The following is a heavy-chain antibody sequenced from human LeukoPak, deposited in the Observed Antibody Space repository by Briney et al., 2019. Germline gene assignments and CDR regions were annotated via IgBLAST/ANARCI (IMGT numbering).Heavy chain of an antibody. CDR1: GGSISSSNW. D-gene: IGHD1-26*01. V-gene: IGHV4-4*02. CDR3: ARDGGGSYSTFDY. Sequence: SGTLSLTCAVSGGSISSSNWWSWVRQPPGKGLEWIGEIYHSGSTNYNPSLKSRVTISVDKSKNQFSLKLSSVTAADTAVYYCARDGGGSYSTFDYWGQGTLVTVSS. CDR2: IYHSGST. J-gene: IGHJ4*02.